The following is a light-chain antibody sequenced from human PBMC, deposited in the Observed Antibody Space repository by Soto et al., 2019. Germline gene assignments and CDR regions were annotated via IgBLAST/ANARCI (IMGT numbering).Light chain of an antibody. CDR1: QDIGHS. CDR3: QKYDSAPLT. J-gene: IGKJ4*01. Sequence: DIQFTHSPSALSASVGDRVTCTCRASQDIGHSLAWYQQKPGKPIQLLIYGASTLHSGVPSRFSGSGSGTDFTLTISSLQPEDVATYYCQKYDSAPLTFGGGTKVDIK. CDR2: GAS. V-gene: IGKV1-27*01.